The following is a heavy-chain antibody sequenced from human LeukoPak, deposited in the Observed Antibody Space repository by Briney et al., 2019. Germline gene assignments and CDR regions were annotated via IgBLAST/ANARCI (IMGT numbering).Heavy chain of an antibody. CDR1: GFTFSSFW. CDR2: IKEDGSDK. V-gene: IGHV3-7*01. J-gene: IGHJ4*02. Sequence: GGSLRLSCAASGFTFSSFWMSWVRQAPGKGLEWVANIKEDGSDKNYVDSVKGRFTISRDNVKNSLFLQMNSLRAEDTAVYYCARVRGTVIFDYWGQGTLVTVSS. CDR3: ARVRGTVIFDY. D-gene: IGHD4-17*01.